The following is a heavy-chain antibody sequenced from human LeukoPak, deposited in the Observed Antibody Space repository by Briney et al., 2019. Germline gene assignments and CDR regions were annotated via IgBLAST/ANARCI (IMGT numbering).Heavy chain of an antibody. V-gene: IGHV4-4*07. Sequence: PSETLSLTCNVSGGSITNYFWSWIRQPAGKGLEWIGRIYTSGSTDYNPSLRSRVTMSVGTSKNQFSLKVWSVTAADTAVYYCARESKSYDGSGFYHDSWGQGTLVTVSS. CDR2: IYTSGST. CDR1: GGSITNYF. D-gene: IGHD3-22*01. CDR3: ARESKSYDGSGFYHDS. J-gene: IGHJ4*02.